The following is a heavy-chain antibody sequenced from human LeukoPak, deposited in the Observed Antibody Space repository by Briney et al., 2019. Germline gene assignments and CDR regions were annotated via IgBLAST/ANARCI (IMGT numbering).Heavy chain of an antibody. Sequence: SETLSLTCAVYGGSFSGYYWSWIRQPPGKGLEWIGEINHSGSTNYNPSLKSRVTISVDTSKNQFSLKLSSVTAADTAVYYCARRAVDIVVVPAAIGFDYWGQGTLVTVSS. CDR3: ARRAVDIVVVPAAIGFDY. CDR1: GGSFSGYY. D-gene: IGHD2-2*03. V-gene: IGHV4-34*01. J-gene: IGHJ4*02. CDR2: INHSGST.